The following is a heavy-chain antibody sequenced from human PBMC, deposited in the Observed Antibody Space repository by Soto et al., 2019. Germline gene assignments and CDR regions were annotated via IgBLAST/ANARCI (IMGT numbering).Heavy chain of an antibody. CDR1: CYTFTSYG. CDR2: ISAYNGNT. V-gene: IGHV1-18*01. CDR3: ARSRFCSGGSCYFWFDT. J-gene: IGHJ5*02. Sequence: ASVKVSCKDSCYTFTSYGISLLRHAPGQWLECMGWISAYNGNTNYAQKLQGRVTMTTDTSTSTAYMELRSLRSDDTAVYYCARSRFCSGGSCYFWFDTWGQGTLVTVSS. D-gene: IGHD2-15*01.